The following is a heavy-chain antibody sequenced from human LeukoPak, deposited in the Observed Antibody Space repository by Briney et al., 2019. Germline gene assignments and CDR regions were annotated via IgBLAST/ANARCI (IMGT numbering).Heavy chain of an antibody. J-gene: IGHJ4*02. V-gene: IGHV3-74*01. CDR2: INSDGSST. CDR3: ATRNRIVGATWGY. CDR1: GFTFSSYW. Sequence: GGSLRLSCAASGFTFSSYWMHWVRQAPGKGLVWVSRINSDGSSTSYADSVKGRFTISRDNAKNTLYLQMNSLRAEDTAVYYCATRNRIVGATWGYWGQGTLVTVSS. D-gene: IGHD1-26*01.